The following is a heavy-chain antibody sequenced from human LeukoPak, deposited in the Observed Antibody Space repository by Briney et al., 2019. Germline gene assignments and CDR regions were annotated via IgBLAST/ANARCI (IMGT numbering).Heavy chain of an antibody. CDR2: IIPIFGTA. Sequence: GASAKVSCKASGGTFSSYAISWVRQAPGQGLEWMGGIIPIFGTANYAQKFQGRVTITADESTSTAYMELSSLRSEDTAVYYCAREGLYSSGWYAGGFDYWGQGTLVTVSS. V-gene: IGHV1-69*13. CDR1: GGTFSSYA. J-gene: IGHJ4*02. D-gene: IGHD6-19*01. CDR3: AREGLYSSGWYAGGFDY.